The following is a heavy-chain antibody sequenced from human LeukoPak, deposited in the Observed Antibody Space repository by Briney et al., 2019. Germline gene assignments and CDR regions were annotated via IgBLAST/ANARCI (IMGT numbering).Heavy chain of an antibody. V-gene: IGHV3-7*01. CDR3: AGYYDSSGYYRDY. Sequence: AGGSLRLSCAASGFTFSRYWMSWVRQAPGKGLEWVANIKQDGSEKYYVDSVKGRFTISRDNAKNSLYLQMNSLRAEDTAVFYCAGYYDSSGYYRDYWGQGTLVTVSS. J-gene: IGHJ4*02. CDR2: IKQDGSEK. CDR1: GFTFSRYW. D-gene: IGHD3-22*01.